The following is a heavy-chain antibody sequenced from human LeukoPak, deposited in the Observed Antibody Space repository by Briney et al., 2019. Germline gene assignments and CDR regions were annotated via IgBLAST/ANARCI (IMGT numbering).Heavy chain of an antibody. CDR2: INPNSGGT. Sequence: ASVKVSCKASGGTFSSYAISWVRQAPGQGLEWMGWINPNSGGTNYAQKFQGRVTMTRDTSISTAYMELSRLRSDDTAVYYCARVEYTAMAFLSYMDVWGKGTTVTISS. V-gene: IGHV1-2*02. J-gene: IGHJ6*03. D-gene: IGHD5-18*01. CDR1: GGTFSSYA. CDR3: ARVEYTAMAFLSYMDV.